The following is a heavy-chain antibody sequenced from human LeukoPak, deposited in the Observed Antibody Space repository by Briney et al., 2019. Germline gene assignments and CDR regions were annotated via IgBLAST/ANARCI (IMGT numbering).Heavy chain of an antibody. V-gene: IGHV3-21*01. Sequence: GGSLRLSCAASGFTFSSYSMNWVRQAPGKGLEWVSSISSSSYIYYADSVKGRFTISRDNAKNSLYLQMNSLRAEDTAVYYCARDVNYYDSSGYYQRYFDYWGPGTLVTVSS. CDR3: ARDVNYYDSSGYYQRYFDY. CDR2: ISSSSYI. D-gene: IGHD3-22*01. CDR1: GFTFSSYS. J-gene: IGHJ4*02.